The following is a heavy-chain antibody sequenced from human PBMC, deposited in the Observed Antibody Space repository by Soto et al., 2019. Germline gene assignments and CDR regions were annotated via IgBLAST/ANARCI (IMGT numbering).Heavy chain of an antibody. CDR3: ARDHGYSGYDPHYYYYGMDV. D-gene: IGHD5-12*01. CDR1: GFTVSSNY. Sequence: GGSLRLSCAASGFTVSSNYMSWVRQAPGKGLEWVSVIYSGGSTYYADSVKGRFTISRDNSKNTLYLQMNSLRAEDTAVYYCARDHGYSGYDPHYYYYGMDVWGQGTTVTVSS. J-gene: IGHJ6*02. V-gene: IGHV3-53*01. CDR2: IYSGGST.